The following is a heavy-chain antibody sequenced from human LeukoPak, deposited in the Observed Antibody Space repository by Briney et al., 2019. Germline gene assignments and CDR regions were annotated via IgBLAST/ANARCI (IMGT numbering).Heavy chain of an antibody. CDR1: GFTFSDHY. CDR3: TTWAAWATTRDY. V-gene: IGHV3-15*01. CDR2: IKSKTDGGTT. D-gene: IGHD5-12*01. Sequence: GGSLRLSCAASGFTFSDHYMDWVRQAPGKGLEWVGHIKSKTDGGTTDYGAPVKGRFTISRDDSKNTLYLQMNSLKNEDTAVYYCTTWAAWATTRDYWGQGTLVTVSS. J-gene: IGHJ4*02.